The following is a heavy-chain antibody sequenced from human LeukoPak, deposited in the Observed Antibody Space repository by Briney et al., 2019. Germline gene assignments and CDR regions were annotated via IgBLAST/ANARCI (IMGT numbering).Heavy chain of an antibody. CDR2: IYPGDSGT. V-gene: IGHV5-51*01. D-gene: IGHD2-15*01. Sequence: GASLQISCKGSGSRFTSYWIGWVRQLPGKGLEWMGIIYPGDSGTRYSPSFKGQVTISADKSISTAYLQWSSLKASDTAMYYCARNPRSGLPFDYWGQGTLVTVSS. CDR1: GSRFTSYW. J-gene: IGHJ4*02. CDR3: ARNPRSGLPFDY.